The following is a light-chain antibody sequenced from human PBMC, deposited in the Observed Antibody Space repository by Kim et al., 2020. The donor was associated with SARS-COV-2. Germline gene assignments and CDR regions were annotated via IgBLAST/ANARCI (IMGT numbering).Light chain of an antibody. CDR2: AAS. V-gene: IGKV1-33*01. J-gene: IGKJ4*01. CDR3: HQYHNLPLP. CDR1: QDTINY. Sequence: PYAGDSSTITCQASQDTINYFKGSQQQPRKAPQLLIYAASSLETGVPSRFGVNGSGTHIAVTITSLQPEDIETYYCHQYHNLPLPFGGGTQVEI.